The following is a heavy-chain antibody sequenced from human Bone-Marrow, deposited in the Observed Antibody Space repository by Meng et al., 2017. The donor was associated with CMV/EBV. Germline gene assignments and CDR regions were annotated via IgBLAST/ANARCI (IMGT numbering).Heavy chain of an antibody. V-gene: IGHV3-33*01. CDR2: IWYDGSNK. CDR1: GFTFSSYG. Sequence: GESLKISCAASGFTFSSYGMHWVRQAPGKGLEWVAVIWYDGSNKYYADSVKGRFTISRDNSKNTLYLQMNSLRAEDTAVYYCARDVKDQQQWLKRPLKKWFDPWGQGTLVTVSS. J-gene: IGHJ5*02. CDR3: ARDVKDQQQWLKRPLKKWFDP. D-gene: IGHD6-19*01.